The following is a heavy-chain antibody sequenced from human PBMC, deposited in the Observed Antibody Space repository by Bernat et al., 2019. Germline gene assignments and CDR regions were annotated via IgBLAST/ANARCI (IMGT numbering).Heavy chain of an antibody. CDR3: AKDLPPDYYDSSGYYYLFDY. V-gene: IGHV3-23*01. CDR2: ISGSGGST. CDR1: GFTLSSYA. D-gene: IGHD3-22*01. Sequence: EVQLLESGGGLVQPGGSLRPSCAASGFTLSSYARSWVRQAPGRGLEWVPAISGSGGSTYYADSVKGRFTISRDNSKNTLYLQMNSLRAEDTAVYYCAKDLPPDYYDSSGYYYLFDYWGQGTLVTVST. J-gene: IGHJ4*02.